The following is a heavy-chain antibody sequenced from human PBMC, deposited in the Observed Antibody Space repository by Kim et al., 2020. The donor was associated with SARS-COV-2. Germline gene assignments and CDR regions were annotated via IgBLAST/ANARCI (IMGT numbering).Heavy chain of an antibody. V-gene: IGHV3-48*03. CDR3: ARETGYSSSWYYFDY. Sequence: DSVKGRFTISRDNSKNSLYLQMNSLRAEDTAVYYCARETGYSSSWYYFDYWGQGTLVTVSS. J-gene: IGHJ4*02. D-gene: IGHD6-13*01.